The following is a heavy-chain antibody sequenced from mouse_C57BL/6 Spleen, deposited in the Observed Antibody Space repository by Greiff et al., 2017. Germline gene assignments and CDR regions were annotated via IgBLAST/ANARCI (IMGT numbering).Heavy chain of an antibody. CDR3: AREGYGSTQFAY. J-gene: IGHJ3*01. CDR1: GYAFSSSW. CDR2: IYPGDGDT. Sequence: VQLQQSGPELVKPGASVKISCKASGYAFSSSWMNWVKQRPGKGLEWIGRIYPGDGDTSYNGKFKGKAKLTADNSSRTAYMQLSSLTSEDSAVYFCAREGYGSTQFAYWGQGTLVTVSA. D-gene: IGHD1-1*01. V-gene: IGHV1-82*01.